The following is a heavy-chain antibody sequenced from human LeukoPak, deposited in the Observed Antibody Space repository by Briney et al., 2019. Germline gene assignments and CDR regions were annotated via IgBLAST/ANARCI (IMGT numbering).Heavy chain of an antibody. J-gene: IGHJ4*02. CDR2: IYSGGST. CDR3: AKDIGPLDYDILTGYYKGGYFDY. CDR1: GFTVSSNY. Sequence: PGGSLRLSCAASGFTVSSNYMSWVRQAPGKGLEWVSVIYSGGSTYYSDSVKGRFTISRDNSKNTLYLQMNSLRAEDTAVYYCAKDIGPLDYDILTGYYKGGYFDYWGQGTLVTVSS. D-gene: IGHD3-9*01. V-gene: IGHV3-53*01.